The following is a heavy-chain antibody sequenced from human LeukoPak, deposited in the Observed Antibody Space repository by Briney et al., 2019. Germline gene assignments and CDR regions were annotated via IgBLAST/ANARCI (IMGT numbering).Heavy chain of an antibody. Sequence: SQTLSLTCTVSGGSISSGSYYWSWIRQPAGKGLEWIGRIYTSGSTNYNPSLKSRVTISVDTSRNQFSLKLSSVTAADTAVYYCARVRGYCSSTSCYVHAFDIWGQGTMVTVSS. V-gene: IGHV4-61*02. D-gene: IGHD2-2*01. CDR3: ARVRGYCSSTSCYVHAFDI. CDR1: GGSISSGSYY. J-gene: IGHJ3*02. CDR2: IYTSGST.